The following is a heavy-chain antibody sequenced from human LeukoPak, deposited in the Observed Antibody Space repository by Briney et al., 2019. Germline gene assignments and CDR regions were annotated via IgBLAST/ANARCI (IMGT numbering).Heavy chain of an antibody. CDR2: IYYSGST. Sequence: SETLSLTCTVSGGSISSSSYYWGWIRQPPGKGLEWIGSIYYSGSTYYNPSLKSRVTISVDTSKNQFSLKLSSVTAADTAVYYCARQIPTYYYHFDIWGQGTMVTVSS. D-gene: IGHD3-10*01. J-gene: IGHJ3*02. V-gene: IGHV4-39*07. CDR1: GGSISSSSYY. CDR3: ARQIPTYYYHFDI.